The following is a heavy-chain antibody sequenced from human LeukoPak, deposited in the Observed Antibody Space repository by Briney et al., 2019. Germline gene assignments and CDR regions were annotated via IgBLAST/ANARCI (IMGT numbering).Heavy chain of an antibody. V-gene: IGHV4-38-2*01. CDR2: VYFTGSG. Sequence: GSLRLSCAASGFTFNNYAMSWVRQAPGKGLEWIGSVYFTGSGYYNPSLKSRVTISLDTSKNQFSLMVNSVTAADTAVYYCVRLILGSTTAGNWGQGNLVTVSS. J-gene: IGHJ4*02. CDR3: VRLILGSTTAGN. D-gene: IGHD3-16*01. CDR1: GFTFNNYA.